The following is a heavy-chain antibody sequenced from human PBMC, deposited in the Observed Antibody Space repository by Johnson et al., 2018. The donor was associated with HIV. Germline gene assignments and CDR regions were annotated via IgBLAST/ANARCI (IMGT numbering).Heavy chain of an antibody. CDR3: ARDRTSRQGGAFDI. Sequence: QVQLVESGGGVVQPGRSLRLSCAASGFTFSSYGMHWVRQAPGKGLEWVAVIWYDGSNKYYADSVKGRFTISRDNSKNTLYLQMNSLRAEDTAGYYGARDRTSRQGGAFDIWGPGTLVTVSS. J-gene: IGHJ3*02. V-gene: IGHV3-33*08. CDR1: GFTFSSYG. D-gene: IGHD3-16*01. CDR2: IWYDGSNK.